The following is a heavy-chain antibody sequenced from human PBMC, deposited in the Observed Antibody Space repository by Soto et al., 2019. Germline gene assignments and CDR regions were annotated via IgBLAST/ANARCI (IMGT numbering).Heavy chain of an antibody. CDR1: GGSISSSSYY. CDR2: IYYSGST. Sequence: SETLSLTCTVSGGSISSSSYYWGWIRQPPGKGLEWIGSIYYSGSTYYNPSLKSRVTISVDTSKNQFSLKLSSVTAADTAVYYCARPMDDYGDYVFDYWGQGTLVTVSS. D-gene: IGHD4-17*01. CDR3: ARPMDDYGDYVFDY. J-gene: IGHJ4*02. V-gene: IGHV4-39*01.